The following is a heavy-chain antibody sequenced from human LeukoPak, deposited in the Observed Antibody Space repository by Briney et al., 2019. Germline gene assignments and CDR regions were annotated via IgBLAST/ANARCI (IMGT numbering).Heavy chain of an antibody. J-gene: IGHJ4*02. V-gene: IGHV1-2*02. CDR2: INPNSGGT. CDR1: GYTFTGYY. CDR3: AREDDYYDSSGYYHFDY. Sequence: ASVKASCKASGYTFTGYYMHWVRQAPGQGLEWMGWINPNSGGTNYAQKFQGRVTMTRDTSISTAYMELSRLRSDDTAVYYCAREDDYYDSSGYYHFDYWGQGTLVTVSS. D-gene: IGHD3-22*01.